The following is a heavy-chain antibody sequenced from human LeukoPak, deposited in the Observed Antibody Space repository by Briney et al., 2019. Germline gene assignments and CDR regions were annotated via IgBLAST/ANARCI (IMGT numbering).Heavy chain of an antibody. Sequence: GGSLRLSCAASGFTFSSYSMSWVRQAPGKGLEWASFIYSDNTHYSDSVKGRFTISRDNSKNTLYLQINSLRAEDTAVYYCARRAGAYSHPYDYWGQGTLVTVSS. J-gene: IGHJ4*02. CDR2: IYSDNT. CDR3: ARRAGAYSHPYDY. CDR1: GFTFSSYS. D-gene: IGHD4/OR15-4a*01. V-gene: IGHV3-53*01.